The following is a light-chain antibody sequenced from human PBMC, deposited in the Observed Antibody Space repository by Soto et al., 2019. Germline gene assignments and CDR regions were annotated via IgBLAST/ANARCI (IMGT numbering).Light chain of an antibody. CDR3: AAWDDSLNGVV. CDR1: SSNIGSNT. V-gene: IGLV1-44*01. Sequence: QSVLTQPPSASGTPGPRVTISCSGSSSNIGSNTVNWYQQLPGTAPKLLIYSNNQRPSGVPDRFSGSKSGTSASLAISGLQSEDEGDYYCAAWDDSLNGVVFGGGAKRTVL. J-gene: IGLJ2*01. CDR2: SNN.